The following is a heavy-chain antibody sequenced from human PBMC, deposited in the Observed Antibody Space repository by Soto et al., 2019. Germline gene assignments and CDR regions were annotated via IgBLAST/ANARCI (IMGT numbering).Heavy chain of an antibody. Sequence: QVQLVQSGAEVKKPGASVKVSCKASGYTFTSYGISWVRQAPGQGLEWMGWISAYNGNTNYAQKLQGRVTMTTDTSTSTAYMELRSLRSDDTAVYYCARDRSYGDAHYYYYYGMDVWDQGTTVTVSS. V-gene: IGHV1-18*04. CDR3: ARDRSYGDAHYYYYYGMDV. J-gene: IGHJ6*02. CDR2: ISAYNGNT. D-gene: IGHD4-17*01. CDR1: GYTFTSYG.